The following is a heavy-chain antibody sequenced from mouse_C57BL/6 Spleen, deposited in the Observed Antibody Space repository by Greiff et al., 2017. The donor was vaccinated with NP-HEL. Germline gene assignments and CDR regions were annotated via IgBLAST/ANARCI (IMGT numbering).Heavy chain of an antibody. D-gene: IGHD2-3*01. CDR3: ARGDDGYSFAY. CDR1: GYTFTSYW. Sequence: VQLQQPGAELVMPGASVKLSCKASGYTFTSYWMHWVKQRPGQGLEWIGEIDPSDSYTNYNQKFKGKSTLTVDKSSSTAYMQLSSLTSEDSAVYYCARGDDGYSFAYWGQGTLVTVSA. V-gene: IGHV1-69*01. J-gene: IGHJ3*01. CDR2: IDPSDSYT.